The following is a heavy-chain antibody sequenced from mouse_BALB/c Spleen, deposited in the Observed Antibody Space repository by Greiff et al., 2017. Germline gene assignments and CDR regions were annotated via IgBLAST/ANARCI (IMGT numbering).Heavy chain of an antibody. D-gene: IGHD1-1*01. J-gene: IGHJ2*01. Sequence: VQLQQSGAELVKPGASVKLSCKASCYTFTCLYMYWVTQRPGQGLEWIGEITPSNGGTNFNEKFKSKATLTVDKSSSTAYMQLSSLTSEDSAVYYCTRENYYGSSYDYWGQGTTLTVSS. CDR3: TRENYYGSSYDY. CDR2: ITPSNGGT. V-gene: IGHV1S81*02. CDR1: CYTFTCLY.